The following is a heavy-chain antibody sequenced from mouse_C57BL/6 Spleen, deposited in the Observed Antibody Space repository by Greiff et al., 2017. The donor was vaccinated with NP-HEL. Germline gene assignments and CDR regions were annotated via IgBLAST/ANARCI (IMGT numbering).Heavy chain of an antibody. CDR2: IDPSDSYT. V-gene: IGHV1-69*01. CDR1: GYTFTSYW. Sequence: QVQLQQPGAELVMPGASVKLSCKASGYTFTSYWMHWVKQRPGQGLEWIGEIDPSDSYTNYNQKFKGKSTLTVDKSSSTAYMQLSSLTSEDSAVYYCARGDSSGYVGYAMDYWGQGTSVTVSS. CDR3: ARGDSSGYVGYAMDY. D-gene: IGHD3-2*02. J-gene: IGHJ4*01.